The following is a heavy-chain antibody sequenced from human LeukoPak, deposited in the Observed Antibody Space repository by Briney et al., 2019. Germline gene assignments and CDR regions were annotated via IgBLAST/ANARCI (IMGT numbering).Heavy chain of an antibody. D-gene: IGHD3-10*01. CDR2: INDSGNT. Sequence: PSETLSLTCAVYGESFSGHYWNWIRQPPGKGLEWIGDINDSGNTNYNPSLKSRVTLSVDTSKNQFSLKLSSVTVADTAVFYCARARGGMTIDYWGQGSLVTVSS. CDR1: GESFSGHY. V-gene: IGHV4-34*01. CDR3: ARARGGMTIDY. J-gene: IGHJ4*02.